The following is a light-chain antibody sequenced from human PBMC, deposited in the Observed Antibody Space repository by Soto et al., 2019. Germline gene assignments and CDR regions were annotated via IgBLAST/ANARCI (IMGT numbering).Light chain of an antibody. V-gene: IGKV1-39*01. J-gene: IGKJ1*01. Sequence: IQMTQSPSSLSASVGDTVTITCLASQGIRNDLGWYQQKPGKAPNLRIYAASSLQSGVPSRFSGSGSWTDCTLTSSSLQPEDFATYYCQQSYSTPWTVGQGTKVDIK. CDR3: QQSYSTPWT. CDR1: QGIRND. CDR2: AAS.